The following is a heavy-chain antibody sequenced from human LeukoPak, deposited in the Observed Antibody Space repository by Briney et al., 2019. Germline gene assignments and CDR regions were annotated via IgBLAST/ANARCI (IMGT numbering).Heavy chain of an antibody. J-gene: IGHJ4*02. CDR2: IYSSGST. V-gene: IGHV4-61*02. D-gene: IGHD3-22*01. CDR1: GGSISSGSYY. Sequence: PSQTLSLTCTVSGGSISSGSYYWSWIRQPAGKGLERIGRIYSSGSTNYNPSLKSRVTISLDTSKNQFSLKLSSVTAADTAVYYCARGALAPYYDSSGYHLDYWGQGTLVTVSS. CDR3: ARGALAPYYDSSGYHLDY.